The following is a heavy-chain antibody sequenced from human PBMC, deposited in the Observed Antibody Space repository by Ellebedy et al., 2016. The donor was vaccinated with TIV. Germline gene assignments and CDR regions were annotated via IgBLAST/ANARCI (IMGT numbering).Heavy chain of an antibody. CDR3: AKDLLDSSGYGLVLDY. V-gene: IGHV3-9*01. CDR1: GFTFDDYA. D-gene: IGHD3-22*01. Sequence: GGSLRLSCAASGFTFDDYAMHWVRQAPGKGLEWVSGISWNSGSRGYADSVKGRFTISIDNAKNSLYLQMNSLRAEDTALYYCAKDLLDSSGYGLVLDYWGQGTLVTVSS. J-gene: IGHJ4*02. CDR2: ISWNSGSR.